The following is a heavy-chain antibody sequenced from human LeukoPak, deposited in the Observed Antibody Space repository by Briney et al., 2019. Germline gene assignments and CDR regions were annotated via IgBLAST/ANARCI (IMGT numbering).Heavy chain of an antibody. D-gene: IGHD4-23*01. J-gene: IGHJ4*02. CDR3: AKGSSYGGNSNFDF. Sequence: GGSLRLSCAPSGFTFSRHGMHWVRQAPGKGPEWVAIISNDGSRKYYAHSVEGRFTISRDNSKNTLYLQMDSLRAEDTAVYHCAKGSSYGGNSNFDFWGQGILVTVSS. CDR1: GFTFSRHG. CDR2: ISNDGSRK. V-gene: IGHV3-30*18.